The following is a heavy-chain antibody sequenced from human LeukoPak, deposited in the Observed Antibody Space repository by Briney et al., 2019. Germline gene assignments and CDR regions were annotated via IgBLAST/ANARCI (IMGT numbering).Heavy chain of an antibody. CDR3: ARGRYCSSTSCYGRYYYYYYGMDV. CDR1: GGSFSGYY. J-gene: IGHJ6*04. CDR2: INHSGST. D-gene: IGHD2-2*01. V-gene: IGHV4-34*01. Sequence: SETLSLTCAVYGGSFSGYYWSWIRQPPGKGLEWIGEINHSGSTNYNPSLKSRVTISVDTSKNQFSLKLSSVTAAHTAVYYCARGRYCSSTSCYGRYYYYYYGMDVWGKGTTVTVSS.